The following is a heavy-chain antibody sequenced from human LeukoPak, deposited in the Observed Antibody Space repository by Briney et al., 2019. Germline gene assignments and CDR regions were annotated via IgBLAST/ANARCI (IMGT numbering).Heavy chain of an antibody. J-gene: IGHJ4*02. CDR1: GFTFSSHG. D-gene: IGHD1-26*01. V-gene: IGHV3-20*04. CDR3: ARDEEGGSYPLDY. CDR2: INWDGGST. Sequence: GGSLRLSCAASGFTFSSHGMSWVRQAPGKGLEWFSGINWDGGSTAYADSVKGRFTISRDNAKNSLYLQMNSLRAEDTALYYCARDEEGGSYPLDYWGQGTLVTVSS.